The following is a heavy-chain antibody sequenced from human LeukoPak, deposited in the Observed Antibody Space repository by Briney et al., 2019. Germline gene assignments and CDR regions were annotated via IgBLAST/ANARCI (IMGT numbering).Heavy chain of an antibody. CDR1: GYSVSSDHY. D-gene: IGHD2-21*01. Sequence: SETLSLTCSVSGYSVSSDHYWGWIRQPPGKGLEWIGTVYHAGSNYNNPSLESRLTISMDTSKNQYSLKLTSVTVADTAVYYCARTCWAHDAFDIWGQGTMATVSS. CDR2: VYHAGSN. CDR3: ARTCWAHDAFDI. J-gene: IGHJ3*02. V-gene: IGHV4-38-2*01.